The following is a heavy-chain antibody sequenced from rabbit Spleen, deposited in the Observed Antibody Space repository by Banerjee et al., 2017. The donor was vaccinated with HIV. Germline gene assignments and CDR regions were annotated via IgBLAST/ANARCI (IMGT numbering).Heavy chain of an antibody. D-gene: IGHD4-1*01. J-gene: IGHJ3*01. CDR1: GFDFSNYG. V-gene: IGHV1S7*01. CDR3: ARDLVTVIGWNFGW. CDR2: IDPIFGRT. Sequence: QLKESGGGLVQPGGSLKLSCKASGFDFSNYGVTWVRQAPGKELEWIGYIDPIFGRTYYASWVNGRFTISSHNAQNTLYLQLNSLTAADTATYFCARDLVTVIGWNFGWWGQGTLVTVS.